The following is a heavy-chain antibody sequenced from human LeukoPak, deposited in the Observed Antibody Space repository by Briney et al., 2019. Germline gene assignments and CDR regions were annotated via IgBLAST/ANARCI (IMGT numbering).Heavy chain of an antibody. Sequence: GASVKVSCKASGYTFTGYYIHWVRQAPGQGLEWMGWTDSNSGGTRYAENFQGRVTMTRDTSISTVYMELSGLRSDDTAVYYCTRDHWGENYWGQGTLVTVSP. J-gene: IGHJ4*02. CDR3: TRDHWGENY. CDR2: TDSNSGGT. CDR1: GYTFTGYY. V-gene: IGHV1-2*02. D-gene: IGHD3-10*01.